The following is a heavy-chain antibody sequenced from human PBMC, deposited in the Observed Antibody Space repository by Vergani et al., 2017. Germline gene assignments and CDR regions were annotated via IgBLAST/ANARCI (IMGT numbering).Heavy chain of an antibody. D-gene: IGHD5-12*01. J-gene: IGHJ6*02. CDR3: ARLRLEDSGYDFGGMDV. Sequence: QVRLQESGPGLVKPSETLSLTCSVSFDSIRNLYCNWIRQPPGKGLEWIGSIHYSENTNYNPSLKTRVTISVDTSKNQFSLTLTSVTAADTAVYYCARLRLEDSGYDFGGMDVWGQGTTVIVSS. V-gene: IGHV4-59*08. CDR1: FDSIRNLY. CDR2: IHYSENT.